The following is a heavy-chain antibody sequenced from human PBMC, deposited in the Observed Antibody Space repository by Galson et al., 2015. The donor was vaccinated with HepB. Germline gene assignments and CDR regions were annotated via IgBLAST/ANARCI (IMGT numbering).Heavy chain of an antibody. V-gene: IGHV3-48*02. Sequence: SLRLSCAASGFTFSSYSMNWVCQAPGKGLEWVSYISSSSSTIYYADSVKGRFTISRDNAKNSLYLQMNSPRDEDTAVYYCAREGQYYDYVWGSYRDYWGQGTLVTVSS. D-gene: IGHD3-16*02. CDR2: ISSSSSTI. CDR1: GFTFSSYS. CDR3: AREGQYYDYVWGSYRDY. J-gene: IGHJ4*02.